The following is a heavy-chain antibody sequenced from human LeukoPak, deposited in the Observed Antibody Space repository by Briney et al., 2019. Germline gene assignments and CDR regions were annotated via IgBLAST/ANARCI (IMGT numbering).Heavy chain of an antibody. CDR3: TRAGIPGYCSAATCSNWFDP. CDR1: GGTLSSYS. Sequence: ASVKVSCKDSGGTLSSYSINWVRQAPRQGLEWMGGIIPLFNTPNYAQKFQGRVSITADKSTNTTYMELSSLTSEDTAVYYCTRAGIPGYCSAATCSNWFDPWGQGTLVTVSS. J-gene: IGHJ5*02. CDR2: IIPLFNTP. D-gene: IGHD2-15*01. V-gene: IGHV1-69*06.